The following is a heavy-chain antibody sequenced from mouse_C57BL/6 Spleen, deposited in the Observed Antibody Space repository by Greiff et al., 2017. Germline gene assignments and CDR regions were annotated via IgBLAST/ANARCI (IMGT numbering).Heavy chain of an antibody. D-gene: IGHD2-10*01. CDR2: ISGGGGNT. V-gene: IGHV5-9*01. CDR3: ARAEAYYGNYDWYFDV. J-gene: IGHJ1*03. Sequence: EVKLMESGGGLVKPGGSLKLSCAASGFTFSSYTMSWVRQTPEKRLEWVATISGGGGNTYYPDSVKGRFTISRDNAKNTLYLQMSSLRSEDTALYDCARAEAYYGNYDWYFDVWGTGTTVTVSS. CDR1: GFTFSSYT.